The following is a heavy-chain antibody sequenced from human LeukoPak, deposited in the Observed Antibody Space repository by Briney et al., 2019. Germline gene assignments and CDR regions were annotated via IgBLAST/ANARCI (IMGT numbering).Heavy chain of an antibody. D-gene: IGHD6-13*01. CDR2: IYYSGST. J-gene: IGHJ5*02. V-gene: IGHV4-39*01. Sequence: PSETLSLTCTVSGGSVSSGSYYWGWIRQPPGKGLEWIGSIYYSGSTYYNPSLKSRVTISVDTSKNQFSLKLSSVTAADTAVYYCARGQQLVLGWFDPWGQGTLVTVSS. CDR1: GGSVSSGSYY. CDR3: ARGQQLVLGWFDP.